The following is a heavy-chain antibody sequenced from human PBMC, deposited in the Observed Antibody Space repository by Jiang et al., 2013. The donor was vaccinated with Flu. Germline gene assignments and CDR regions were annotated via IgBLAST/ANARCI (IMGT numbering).Heavy chain of an antibody. CDR1: GGTFSSYA. J-gene: IGHJ4*02. Sequence: SGAEVKKPGSSVKVSCKASGGTFSSYAISWVRQAPGQGLEWMGGIIPIFGTANYAQKFQGRVTITADKSTSTAYMELSSLRSEDTAVYYCAGTPWREMATTFYYFDYWAREPWSPSPQ. D-gene: IGHD5-24*01. CDR2: IIPIFGTA. CDR3: AGTPWREMATTFYYFDY. V-gene: IGHV1-69*06.